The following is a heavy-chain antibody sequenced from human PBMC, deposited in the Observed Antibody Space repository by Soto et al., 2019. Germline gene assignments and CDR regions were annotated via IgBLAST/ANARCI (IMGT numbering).Heavy chain of an antibody. CDR3: ARGSDADV. D-gene: IGHD6-19*01. J-gene: IGHJ6*02. Sequence: QVQLVQSGAEVKKSGSSVKVSCKASGITFSTHVFSWVRQAPGQGLEWMGGIIPMFGTPNYAQKFQGRVTITADESTSTTYMDLISLRSEDTAVYYCARGSDADVWGQGTTVTVSS. V-gene: IGHV1-69*01. CDR1: GITFSTHV. CDR2: IIPMFGTP.